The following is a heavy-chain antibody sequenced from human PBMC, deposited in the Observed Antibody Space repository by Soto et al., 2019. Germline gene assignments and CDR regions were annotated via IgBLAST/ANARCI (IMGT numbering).Heavy chain of an antibody. CDR2: IYYSGST. V-gene: IGHV4-39*01. D-gene: IGHD1-7*01. Sequence: QLQLQESGPGLVKPSETLSLTCTVSGGSISSSSYYWGWLRQPPGKGLEWIGSIYYSGSTYYNPSLKSRVTISVDTSKNQFSLKLSSVTAADTAVYYCARHNWNYAHTDIWGQGTMVTVSS. CDR1: GGSISSSSYY. J-gene: IGHJ3*02. CDR3: ARHNWNYAHTDI.